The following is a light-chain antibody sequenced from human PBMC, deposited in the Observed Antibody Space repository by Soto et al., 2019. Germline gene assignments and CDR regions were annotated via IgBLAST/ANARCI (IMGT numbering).Light chain of an antibody. CDR3: SSYTTTNAVL. V-gene: IGLV2-14*03. CDR1: SSDVGDYNY. CDR2: DVS. Sequence: QSVLTQPASVSGSPGQSITISCTEASSDVGDYNYVSWYQQHPGKAPKLMIYDVSYRPSGVSIRFSGSKSGSTASLTISGLQAEDEADYYCSSYTTTNAVLFGGGTQLTVL. J-gene: IGLJ2*01.